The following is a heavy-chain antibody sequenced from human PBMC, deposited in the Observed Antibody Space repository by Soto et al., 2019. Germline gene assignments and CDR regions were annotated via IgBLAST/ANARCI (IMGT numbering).Heavy chain of an antibody. D-gene: IGHD3-9*01. CDR3: ARLKWDYDILTGYYTLPNWFDP. CDR1: GGSISSGDYY. V-gene: IGHV4-30-4*01. CDR2: IYYSGST. Sequence: SETLSLTCTVSGGSISSGDYYWSWIRQPPGKGLEWIGYIYYSGSTYYNPSLKSRVTISVDTSKNQFSLKLSSVTAADTAVYYCARLKWDYDILTGYYTLPNWFDPWGQGTLVTVSS. J-gene: IGHJ5*02.